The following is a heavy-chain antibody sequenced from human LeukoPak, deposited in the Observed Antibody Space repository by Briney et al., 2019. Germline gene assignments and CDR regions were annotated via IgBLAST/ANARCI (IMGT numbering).Heavy chain of an antibody. D-gene: IGHD3-10*01. Sequence: SESLSPTCGVAGGSLSDYLWSWVRQPPGEGREWVGQINHVATTNYTPSLKSRVTMSVDRSKAQFSLRLSSVTAADRTVYYCARGRTGSPNYDYWGQGVLVTVSS. CDR1: GGSLSDYL. CDR3: ARGRTGSPNYDY. CDR2: INHVATT. J-gene: IGHJ4*02. V-gene: IGHV4-34*01.